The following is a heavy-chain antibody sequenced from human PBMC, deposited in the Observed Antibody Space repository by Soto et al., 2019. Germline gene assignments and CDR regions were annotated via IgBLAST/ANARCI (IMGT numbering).Heavy chain of an antibody. J-gene: IGHJ3*02. CDR1: GYTFTSYG. D-gene: IGHD3-3*01. Sequence: QVQLVQSGAEVKKPGASVKVSCKASGYTFTSYGISWVRQAPGQGLEWMGWISAYNGNTNYAPKLQGRVTMTTDTSTSTADMELRSLRSDDTAVYYCARGIGYDFWRPFDAFDIWGQGTMVTVSS. V-gene: IGHV1-18*04. CDR3: ARGIGYDFWRPFDAFDI. CDR2: ISAYNGNT.